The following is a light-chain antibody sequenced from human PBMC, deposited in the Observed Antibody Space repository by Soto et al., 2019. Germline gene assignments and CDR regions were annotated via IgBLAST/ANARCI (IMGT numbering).Light chain of an antibody. V-gene: IGKV3-11*01. Sequence: EIVLTQSPATLSLSPGERATLSCRASQSVSTFFAWYQQKRGQAPRLLIYDASKRATGIPARFSGSGSGTDFTLTISSLESEDFAVYYCQQRINWPLTFGGGTTVEIK. CDR3: QQRINWPLT. J-gene: IGKJ4*01. CDR2: DAS. CDR1: QSVSTF.